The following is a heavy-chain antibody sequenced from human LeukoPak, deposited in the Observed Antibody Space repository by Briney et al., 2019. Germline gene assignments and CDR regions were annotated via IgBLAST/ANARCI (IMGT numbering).Heavy chain of an antibody. CDR1: GGSISSGDYY. V-gene: IGHV4-30-4*08. J-gene: IGHJ4*02. CDR2: IYYSGST. Sequence: SETLSLTCTVSGGSISSGDYYWSWIRQPPGKGLEWIGYIYYSGSTYYNPSLKSRVTISVDTSKNQFSLKLSSVTAADTAVYYCAREGLLAPHDYGDYYYFDYWGQGTLVTVSS. CDR3: AREGLLAPHDYGDYYYFDY. D-gene: IGHD4-17*01.